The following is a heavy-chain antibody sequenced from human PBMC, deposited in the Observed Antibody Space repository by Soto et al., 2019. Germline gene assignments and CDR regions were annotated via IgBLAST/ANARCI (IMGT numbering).Heavy chain of an antibody. V-gene: IGHV3-23*01. Sequence: GGSLRLSCAASGFTFSSYAMSWVRQPPGKGLEWVSAISRSGATTYYAASVKGRFTISRDNSKNTLYLQMNSLIVDDTPVSYLAKDMRFDPWGQGPLV. CDR3: AKDMRFDP. J-gene: IGHJ5*02. CDR1: GFTFSSYA. CDR2: ISRSGATT.